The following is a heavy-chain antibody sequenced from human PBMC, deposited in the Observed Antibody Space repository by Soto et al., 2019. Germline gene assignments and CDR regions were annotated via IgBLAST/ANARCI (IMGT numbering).Heavy chain of an antibody. CDR3: LRGASYANYFDS. V-gene: IGHV3-74*01. Sequence: EVQLVESGGGLVQPGGSLRLSCAASGFTFSSDWMHWVRQVPGKGLVWVSRINSAGSSTYYADSVKGRVTISRDNAKNTLYLQVDSLTAEDTAVYFCLRGASYANYFDSWGQGTLVTVSS. J-gene: IGHJ4*02. CDR1: GFTFSSDW. CDR2: INSAGSST.